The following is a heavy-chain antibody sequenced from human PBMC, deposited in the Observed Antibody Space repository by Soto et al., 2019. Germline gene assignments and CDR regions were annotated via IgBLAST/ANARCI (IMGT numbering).Heavy chain of an antibody. D-gene: IGHD1-20*01. J-gene: IGHJ4*02. CDR1: GYSFTNYW. CDR2: IYPGDSDT. CDR3: ARSRITGSTWTFDY. Sequence: RGESLKISCKGSGYSFTNYWIGWVRQMPGKGLEWMGIIYPGDSDTRYSPSFQGQVTISTDKSISTAYLQWSSLRASDSATYYCARSRITGSTWTFDYWGQGTLVTVSS. V-gene: IGHV5-51*01.